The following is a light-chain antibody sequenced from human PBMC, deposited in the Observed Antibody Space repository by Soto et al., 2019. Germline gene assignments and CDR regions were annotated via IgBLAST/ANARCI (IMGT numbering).Light chain of an antibody. J-gene: IGKJ1*01. V-gene: IGKV3-15*01. CDR1: QSVSSN. CDR3: QQYNNWPPWT. Sequence: EIVMTQSPATMSVSPGEGATLSCSASQSVSSNLAWYQQKPGQAPRLLIYGASTRATGIPARFSGSGSGTEFTLTISSLQSEDFAVYYCQQYNNWPPWTFGQGTKVDI. CDR2: GAS.